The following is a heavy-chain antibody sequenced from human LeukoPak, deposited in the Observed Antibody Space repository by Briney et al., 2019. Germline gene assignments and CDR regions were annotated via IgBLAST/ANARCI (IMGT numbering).Heavy chain of an antibody. Sequence: SETLSLTCTVSGYSISSGYYWGWIRQPPGKGLEWIGSIYHSGSTNYNPSLKSRVTISVDKSKNQFSLKLSSVTAADTAVYYCARDRYYYDSSGYYPFDAFDIWGQGTMVTVSS. V-gene: IGHV4-38-2*02. CDR2: IYHSGST. D-gene: IGHD3-22*01. CDR3: ARDRYYYDSSGYYPFDAFDI. CDR1: GYSISSGYY. J-gene: IGHJ3*02.